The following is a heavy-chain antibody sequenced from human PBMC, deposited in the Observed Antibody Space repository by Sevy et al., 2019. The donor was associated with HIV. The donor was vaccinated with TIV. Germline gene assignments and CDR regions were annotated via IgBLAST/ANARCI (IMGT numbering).Heavy chain of an antibody. V-gene: IGHV3-15*07. CDR3: TARNFDF. CDR1: GLTLSYAW. J-gene: IGHJ4*02. Sequence: GGSLRLSCAASGLTLSYAWMNWVRQAPGKGLEWVGHIKSESDGGTTDFATPVKGRFIISRDDSKNTQYLQMNSLKTGDTALYYCTARNFDFWGRGTLVTVSS. CDR2: IKSESDGGTT.